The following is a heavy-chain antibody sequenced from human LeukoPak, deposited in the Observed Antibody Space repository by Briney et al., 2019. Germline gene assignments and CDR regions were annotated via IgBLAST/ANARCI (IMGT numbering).Heavy chain of an antibody. J-gene: IGHJ5*02. CDR3: AKAGYCSGGSCPAPSLNWFDP. CDR1: GFTFSSYA. D-gene: IGHD2-15*01. Sequence: SGGSLRLSCAASGFTFSSYAMSWVRQAPGKGLEWVSAISGSGGSTYYADSVKGRFTISRDNSKNTLYLQMNSLRAEDTAVYYCAKAGYCSGGSCPAPSLNWFDPWGQGTLVTVSS. V-gene: IGHV3-23*01. CDR2: ISGSGGST.